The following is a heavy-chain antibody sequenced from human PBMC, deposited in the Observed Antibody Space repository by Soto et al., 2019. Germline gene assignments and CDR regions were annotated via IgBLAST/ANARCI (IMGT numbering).Heavy chain of an antibody. Sequence: SETLSLTCTVSGGSISSGDYYWSWIRQPPGKGLEWIGYIYYSGSTYYNPSLKSRVTISVDTSKNQFSLKLSSVTAADTAVYYCAREDFVYAPQIDYWGQGTLVTVSS. CDR1: GGSISSGDYY. D-gene: IGHD2-8*01. J-gene: IGHJ4*02. CDR3: AREDFVYAPQIDY. CDR2: IYYSGST. V-gene: IGHV4-30-4*01.